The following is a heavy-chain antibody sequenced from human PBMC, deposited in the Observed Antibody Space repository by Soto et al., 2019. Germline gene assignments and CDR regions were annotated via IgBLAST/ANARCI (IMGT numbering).Heavy chain of an antibody. Sequence: GGSLRLSCAASGFTFRSYAMSWVRQPPGKELEWVSAISGSGGSTYYADSVKGRFTISRDNSKNTLYLQMNSLRAEDTAVYYCAKDGPRNPDEPVWGQGTTVTVSS. J-gene: IGHJ6*02. CDR2: ISGSGGST. CDR1: GFTFRSYA. CDR3: AKDGPRNPDEPV. V-gene: IGHV3-23*01.